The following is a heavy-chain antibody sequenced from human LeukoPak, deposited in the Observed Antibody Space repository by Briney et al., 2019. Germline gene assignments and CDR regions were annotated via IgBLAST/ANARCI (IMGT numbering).Heavy chain of an antibody. V-gene: IGHV1-2*06. D-gene: IGHD1-20*01. Sequence: MGRINPNSGGTNYAQKFQGRVTMTRDTSISTAYMELSRLRSEDTAVYYCARSFNNWNYLDYWGQGTLVTVSS. J-gene: IGHJ4*02. CDR3: ARSFNNWNYLDY. CDR2: INPNSGGT.